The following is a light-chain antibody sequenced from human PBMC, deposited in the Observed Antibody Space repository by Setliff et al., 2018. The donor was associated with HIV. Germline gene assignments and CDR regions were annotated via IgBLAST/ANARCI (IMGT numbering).Light chain of an antibody. CDR3: SAYTNTPLYV. CDR1: RSDVSGFNY. Sequence: QSALTQPAPVSGTPRQSITISCTGTRSDVSGFNYVSWYQQHPGKAPKLMITDVSNRPSGVSYRFSGSKSGNTASLTISGLQAEDEADYYCSAYTNTPLYVFGTGTKVTGL. V-gene: IGLV2-14*03. CDR2: DVS. J-gene: IGLJ1*01.